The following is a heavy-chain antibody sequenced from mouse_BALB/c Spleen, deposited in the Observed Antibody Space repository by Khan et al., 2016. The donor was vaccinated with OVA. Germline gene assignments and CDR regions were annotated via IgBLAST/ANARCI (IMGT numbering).Heavy chain of an antibody. V-gene: IGHV1-18*01. CDR1: GYTFTDYN. Sequence: EVQRVESGPELVKPGASVKIPCKASGYTFTDYNMDWVKQSHGKSLEWIGDITPNNGGTIYNQRFKGKATLTVDKSSSTAYMELRSLTSEDTAVYYCTRGGHGSPFDYWGQGTTLTVSS. CDR3: TRGGHGSPFDY. CDR2: ITPNNGGT. D-gene: IGHD1-1*01. J-gene: IGHJ2*01.